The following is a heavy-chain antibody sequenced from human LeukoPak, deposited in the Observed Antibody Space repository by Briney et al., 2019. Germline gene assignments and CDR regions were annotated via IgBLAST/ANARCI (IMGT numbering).Heavy chain of an antibody. CDR1: GFTFSSYS. D-gene: IGHD6-6*01. CDR3: ARPAEMGSSTASNWFDP. Sequence: GGSLRLSCAASGFTFSSYSMNWVRQAPGKGLEWVSSISSSSSYIYYADSVKGRFTISRDNAKNSLYLQMNSLRAEDTAVYYCARPAEMGSSTASNWFDPWGQGTLVTVSS. J-gene: IGHJ5*02. V-gene: IGHV3-21*01. CDR2: ISSSSSYI.